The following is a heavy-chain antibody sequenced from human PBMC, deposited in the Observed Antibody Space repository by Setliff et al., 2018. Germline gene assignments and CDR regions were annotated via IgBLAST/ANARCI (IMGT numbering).Heavy chain of an antibody. CDR1: GGSFNNYG. D-gene: IGHD2-2*01. CDR2: ISAHTGKT. J-gene: IGHJ4*02. V-gene: IGHV1-18*01. Sequence: ASVKVSCKASGGSFNNYGINWVRQAPGQGLEWMGWISAHTGKTFYAPKFQDRVTLTTDTSTTTAYMEVRSLTSDDTAVYYCARLVRYCTRTSCQRASGGEYWGQGTLVTVSS. CDR3: ARLVRYCTRTSCQRASGGEY.